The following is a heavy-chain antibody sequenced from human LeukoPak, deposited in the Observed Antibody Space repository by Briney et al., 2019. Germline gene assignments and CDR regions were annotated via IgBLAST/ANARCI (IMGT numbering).Heavy chain of an antibody. CDR3: ARHEPGLNRYYFDY. J-gene: IGHJ4*02. CDR2: IYYSGST. CDR1: GGSISSYY. V-gene: IGHV4-59*08. Sequence: SETLSLTCTVSGGSISSYYWSWIRQPPGKGLEWIGYIYYSGSTNYNPSLKNRVTISVDTSKNQFSLKLSPVTAADTAVYYCARHEPGLNRYYFDYWGQGTLVTVSS. D-gene: IGHD1-14*01.